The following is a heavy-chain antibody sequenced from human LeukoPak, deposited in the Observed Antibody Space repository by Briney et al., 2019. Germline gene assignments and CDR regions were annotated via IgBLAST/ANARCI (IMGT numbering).Heavy chain of an antibody. J-gene: IGHJ4*02. CDR3: AKEKARVVATTPNFDS. V-gene: IGHV3-9*01. CDR2: INWNSGSM. D-gene: IGHD5-12*01. Sequence: GGSLRLSCAASGFTFDDYAMHWVRQAPGKGLEWVSGINWNSGSMEFADSVKGRFTISRDNAMNSLYLQMNSLRAEDTALYYCAKEKARVVATTPNFDSWGQGTLVTVSS. CDR1: GFTFDDYA.